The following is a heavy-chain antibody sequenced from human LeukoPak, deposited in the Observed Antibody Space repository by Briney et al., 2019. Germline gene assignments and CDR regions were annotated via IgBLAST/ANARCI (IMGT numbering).Heavy chain of an antibody. D-gene: IGHD3-9*01. CDR1: GFTFSGYG. Sequence: GGTLRLSCAASGFTFSGYGMTWVRQAPGKGLEWVSGISGSSGNTYYADSVKGRFTISRDNSKNTMYLQMNSLRAEDTAVYYCAKGLAHTLNWFDPWGQGTLVTVSS. CDR3: AKGLAHTLNWFDP. J-gene: IGHJ5*02. CDR2: ISGSSGNT. V-gene: IGHV3-23*01.